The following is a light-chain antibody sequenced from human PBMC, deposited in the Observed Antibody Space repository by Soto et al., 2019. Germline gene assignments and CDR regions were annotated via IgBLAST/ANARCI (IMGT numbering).Light chain of an antibody. CDR2: DNN. J-gene: IGLJ1*01. V-gene: IGLV1-51*01. CDR1: SSNIGNNY. CDR3: GTWDSSLSAYV. Sequence: QSVLTQPPSVSAAPGQKVTISCSGSSSNIGNNYVSWYQQLPGTAPKLLIYDNNKRPSGIPDRFSGSKSGTLATLGITGLQTGDEADYYCGTWDSSLSAYVFGTGTKVP.